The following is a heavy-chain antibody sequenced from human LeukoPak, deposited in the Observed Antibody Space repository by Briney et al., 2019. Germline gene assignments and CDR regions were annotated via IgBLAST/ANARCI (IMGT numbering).Heavy chain of an antibody. D-gene: IGHD5-24*01. V-gene: IGHV4-31*03. CDR3: ARVGEMATILSYFDY. J-gene: IGHJ4*02. CDR1: GGSISSGGYY. Sequence: PSETLSLTCTVSGGSISSGGYYWSWIRQHQGKDLEWIGYIYYSGSTYYNPSLKSRVTISVDTSKNQFSLKLSSVTAADTAVYYCARVGEMATILSYFDYWGQGTLVTVSS. CDR2: IYYSGST.